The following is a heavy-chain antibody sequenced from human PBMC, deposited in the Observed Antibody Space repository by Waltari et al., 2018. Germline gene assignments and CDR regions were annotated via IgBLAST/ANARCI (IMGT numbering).Heavy chain of an antibody. J-gene: IGHJ6*02. D-gene: IGHD3-3*01. V-gene: IGHV3-21*01. CDR3: ARESEYYDFWSGYYRVIGYYGMDV. Sequence: EVQLVESGGGLVKPGGSLRLSCAASGFTFSSYSMNWVRQAPGKGLEWVSSISSSSSYIYYADSVKGRFTISRDNAKNSLCLQMNSLRAEDTAVYYCARESEYYDFWSGYYRVIGYYGMDVWGQGTTVTVSS. CDR1: GFTFSSYS. CDR2: ISSSSSYI.